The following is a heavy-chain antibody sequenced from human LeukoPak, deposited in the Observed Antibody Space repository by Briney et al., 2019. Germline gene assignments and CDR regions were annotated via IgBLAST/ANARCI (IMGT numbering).Heavy chain of an antibody. CDR1: GFTLSNYW. V-gene: IGHV3-74*01. CDR3: VRSLRSADF. Sequence: GGSLRLSCAASGFTLSNYWMHWVRQAPGKGLMWVSQISPDGSQTFYADSVKGRFTISRDNAKNTLFLQMDSLRAEDTALYYCVRSLRSADFWGQGTLVTVSS. J-gene: IGHJ4*02. CDR2: ISPDGSQT.